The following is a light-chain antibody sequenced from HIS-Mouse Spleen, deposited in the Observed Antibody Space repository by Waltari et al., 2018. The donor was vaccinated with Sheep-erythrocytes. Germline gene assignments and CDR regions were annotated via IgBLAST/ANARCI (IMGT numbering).Light chain of an antibody. CDR2: EGS. Sequence: QSVLTQPASVSGSPGQSITISCTGTSSDVGSYNLVSWYQQHPGKAPKLMLYEGSKRPSGVSNRVSGSKSGNTASLTISGLQAEDEADYYCCSYAGSSTPWVFGGGTKLTVL. CDR3: CSYAGSSTPWV. J-gene: IGLJ3*02. V-gene: IGLV2-23*01. CDR1: SSDVGSYNL.